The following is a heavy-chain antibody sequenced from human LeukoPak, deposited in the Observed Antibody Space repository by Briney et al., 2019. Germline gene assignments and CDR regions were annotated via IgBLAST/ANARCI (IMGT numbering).Heavy chain of an antibody. Sequence: GSLRLSCTASGFTFSGAWMTWVRQAPGKGLEWVANIREDGTEKNYVDSVKGRFTISRDNAKNSLFLQMSNLRDDDTAIYYCARTQQLANIDYWGQGTLVTVSS. CDR1: GFTFSGAW. J-gene: IGHJ4*02. V-gene: IGHV3-7*01. CDR2: IREDGTEK. D-gene: IGHD6-13*01. CDR3: ARTQQLANIDY.